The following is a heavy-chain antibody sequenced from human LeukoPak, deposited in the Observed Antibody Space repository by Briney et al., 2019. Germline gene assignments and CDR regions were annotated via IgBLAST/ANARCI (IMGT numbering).Heavy chain of an antibody. CDR2: IYYSGST. CDR3: ARHNHDSSGCQGYYFDY. Sequence: SETLSLTCTVSGGSISSSSYYWGWIRQPPGKGLEWIGSIYYSGSTYYNPSLKSRVTISVDTSKNQFSLKLSSVTAADTAVYYCARHNHDSSGCQGYYFDYWGQGTLVTVSS. J-gene: IGHJ4*02. V-gene: IGHV4-39*01. D-gene: IGHD3-22*01. CDR1: GGSISSSSYY.